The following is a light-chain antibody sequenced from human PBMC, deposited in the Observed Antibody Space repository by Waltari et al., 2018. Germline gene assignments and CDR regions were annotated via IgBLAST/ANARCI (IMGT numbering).Light chain of an antibody. V-gene: IGKV4-1*01. J-gene: IGKJ4*01. CDR1: QSVLYSSNNQNY. CDR3: QQYYSTPPA. Sequence: DIVMTQSPDALAVSLGDRAPINCKSSQSVLYSSNNQNYLAWYQQKPGQPPKLLIYWASTRESGVPDRFSGSGSGTDFTLTISSLQAEDVAVYYCQQYYSTPPAFGGGTKVGIK. CDR2: WAS.